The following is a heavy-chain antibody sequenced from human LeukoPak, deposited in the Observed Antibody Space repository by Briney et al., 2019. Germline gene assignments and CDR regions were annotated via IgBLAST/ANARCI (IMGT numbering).Heavy chain of an antibody. Sequence: GGSQRLSCAASGFTISSYAMHWVRQAPGKGLEWVAVISYDGSNKYYADSVKGRFTISRDNSKNTLYLQMNSLRAEDTAVYYCARDTSSGYYGGGYFDYWGQGTLVTVSS. CDR2: ISYDGSNK. CDR3: ARDTSSGYYGGGYFDY. D-gene: IGHD3-22*01. CDR1: GFTISSYA. J-gene: IGHJ4*02. V-gene: IGHV3-30*04.